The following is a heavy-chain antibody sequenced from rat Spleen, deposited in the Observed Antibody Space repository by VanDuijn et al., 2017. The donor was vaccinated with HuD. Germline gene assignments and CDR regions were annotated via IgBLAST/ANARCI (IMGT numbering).Heavy chain of an antibody. V-gene: IGHV5-27*01. J-gene: IGHJ2*01. Sequence: EVQLVESDGGLVQPGRSLKLSCAASGFTFSDYYMAWVRQAPTKGLEWVASISTSGGSTYYRDSVKGRFTVSRDNAKSTLYLQMDSLRSEDTATYYCATGEDILRVYHFDYWGQGVMVTVSS. CDR2: ISTSGGST. CDR1: GFTFSDYY. CDR3: ATGEDILRVYHFDY. D-gene: IGHD1-9*01.